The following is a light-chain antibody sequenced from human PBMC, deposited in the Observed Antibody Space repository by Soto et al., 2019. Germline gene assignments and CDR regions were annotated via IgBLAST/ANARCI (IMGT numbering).Light chain of an antibody. V-gene: IGKV1-33*01. CDR2: DAS. J-gene: IGKJ2*01. Sequence: DIQMTQSPSSLSASVGDRVTITCQASQDISNYLNWYQQKPGKAPKLLIYDASNLETGVPSRLSGSVSGTDFTFTISSPQPEDIATYYGQHDDNLPPMYTFGQGTKLEIK. CDR1: QDISNY. CDR3: QHDDNLPPMYT.